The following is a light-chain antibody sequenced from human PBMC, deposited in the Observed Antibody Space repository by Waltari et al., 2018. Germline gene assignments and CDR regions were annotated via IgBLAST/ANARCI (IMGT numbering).Light chain of an antibody. V-gene: IGKV3-11*01. Sequence: EIVLTQSPATLSLSPGESATLSCRASQSVSHYLAWYQQKPGRAPRLLISDAFTRATGVPARFSGRGSGTDFSLIISSLEPEDLAVYYCQQRSSWPLTFGQGTRLDIK. J-gene: IGKJ5*01. CDR3: QQRSSWPLT. CDR2: DAF. CDR1: QSVSHY.